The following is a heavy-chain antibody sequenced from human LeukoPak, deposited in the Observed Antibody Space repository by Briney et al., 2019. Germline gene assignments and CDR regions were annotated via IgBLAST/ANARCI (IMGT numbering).Heavy chain of an antibody. J-gene: IGHJ4*02. CDR1: GGSISSYY. CDR3: ATTLPGNYGSGSYTFDY. CDR2: IYTSGST. D-gene: IGHD3-10*01. Sequence: SETLSLTCTVSGGSISSYYWSWTRQPAGKGLEWIGRIYTSGSTNYNPSLKSRVTMSVDTSKNQFSLKLSSVTAADTAVYYCATTLPGNYGSGSYTFDYWGQGTLVTVSS. V-gene: IGHV4-4*07.